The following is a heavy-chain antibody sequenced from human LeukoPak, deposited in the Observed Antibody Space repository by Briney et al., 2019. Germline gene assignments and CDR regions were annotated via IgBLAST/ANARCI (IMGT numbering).Heavy chain of an antibody. D-gene: IGHD2-15*01. CDR3: ARDPFGRRAFDI. J-gene: IGHJ3*02. V-gene: IGHV4-34*01. CDR2: INHSGST. Sequence: SETLSLTCAVYGGSFSGYYWSWIRQPPGKGLEWIGEINHSGSTNYNPSLKSRVTISVDTSKNQFSLKLSSVTAADTAVYYCARDPFGRRAFDIWGQGTMVTVSS. CDR1: GGSFSGYY.